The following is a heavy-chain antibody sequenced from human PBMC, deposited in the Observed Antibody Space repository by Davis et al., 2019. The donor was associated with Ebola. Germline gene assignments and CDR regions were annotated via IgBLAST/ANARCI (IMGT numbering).Heavy chain of an antibody. Sequence: GESLKISCAASGFTFSNYVMHWVRQAPGKGREWVAFIRGEATSQDYGKSVQGRFFISRDDSKNTLYLQMNSLRVDDTAVYFCARDGPNYDVDYWGQGTLVTVSA. CDR1: GFTFSNYV. D-gene: IGHD3-22*01. J-gene: IGHJ4*02. CDR2: IRGEATSQ. V-gene: IGHV3-30*02. CDR3: ARDGPNYDVDY.